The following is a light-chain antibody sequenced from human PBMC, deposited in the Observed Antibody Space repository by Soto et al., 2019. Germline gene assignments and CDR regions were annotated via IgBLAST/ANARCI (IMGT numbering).Light chain of an antibody. CDR1: SSDVGAYNY. V-gene: IGLV2-11*01. J-gene: IGLJ3*02. Sequence: QSVLTQPRSVSGSPGQSVTISCTGTSSDVGAYNYVSWCQQRPGKAPRLMIYDVGVRPSGVPDRFSASKSGNTASLTISGLQAEYEADYYCCSYAGSYAWVFGGGTKVTVL. CDR3: CSYAGSYAWV. CDR2: DVG.